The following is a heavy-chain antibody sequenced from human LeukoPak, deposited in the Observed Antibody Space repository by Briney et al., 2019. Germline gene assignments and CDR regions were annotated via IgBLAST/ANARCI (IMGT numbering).Heavy chain of an antibody. CDR1: GFTVSSNY. J-gene: IGHJ4*02. CDR2: IYSGGST. Sequence: PGGSLRLSCAASGFTVSSNYMSWVRQAPGKGLEWVSVIYSGGSTYYADSVKGRFTISRDNSKNTLYPQMNSLRAEDTAVYYCARGDGYNSYYFDYWGQGTLVTVSS. V-gene: IGHV3-53*01. CDR3: ARGDGYNSYYFDY. D-gene: IGHD5-24*01.